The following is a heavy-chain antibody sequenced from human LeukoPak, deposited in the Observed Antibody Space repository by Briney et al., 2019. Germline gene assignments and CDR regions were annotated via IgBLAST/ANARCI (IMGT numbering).Heavy chain of an antibody. Sequence: GGSLRLSCAASGFTFSNYAMAWVRQAPGKGLEWVSAISNSGTDTYYAGSVKGRLTISRDNSKNTLYLQMNSLRVDDTAVYYCAKDWDLDYWGQGTLVTVSS. CDR1: GFTFSNYA. CDR3: AKDWDLDY. D-gene: IGHD1-26*01. CDR2: ISNSGTDT. V-gene: IGHV3-23*01. J-gene: IGHJ4*02.